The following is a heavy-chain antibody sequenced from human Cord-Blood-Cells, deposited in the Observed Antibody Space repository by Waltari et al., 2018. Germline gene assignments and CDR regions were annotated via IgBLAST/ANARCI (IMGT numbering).Heavy chain of an antibody. J-gene: IGHJ6*02. CDR2: INKSGST. V-gene: IGHV4-34*01. CDR1: GGSCSGYY. D-gene: IGHD2-2*01. CDR3: ARGGRYCSSTSCFVKSYYYYGMDV. Sequence: QVQLQQWGAGLLKPSETLSLTCAGYGGSCSGYYWSWIRQPPGKGGEWAGEINKSGSTNYNPAPRSRVTISGDTSKNQFSLKLSSVTAADTAVYYCARGGRYCSSTSCFVKSYYYYGMDVWGQGTTVTVSS.